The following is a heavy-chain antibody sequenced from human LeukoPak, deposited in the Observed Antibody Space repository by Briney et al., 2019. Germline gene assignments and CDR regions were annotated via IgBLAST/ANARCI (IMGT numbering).Heavy chain of an antibody. Sequence: PSQTLSLTCAVSGGSISSGGYSWSWLRQPPGKGLEWIGYIYHSGSTYYHPSLKSRVTISVDTSKSQFSLKFNFVTAADTAVYYCARQPLSYSFWSGSYKTEYYYYMDVWGKGTSVTVSS. J-gene: IGHJ6*03. D-gene: IGHD3-3*01. CDR2: IYHSGST. V-gene: IGHV4-30-2*03. CDR1: GGSISSGGYS. CDR3: ARQPLSYSFWSGSYKTEYYYYMDV.